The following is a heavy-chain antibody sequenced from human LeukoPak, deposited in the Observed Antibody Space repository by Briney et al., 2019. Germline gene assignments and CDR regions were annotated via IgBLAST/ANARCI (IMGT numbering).Heavy chain of an antibody. D-gene: IGHD5-24*01. J-gene: IGHJ4*02. CDR3: ARGRRDGYNWAHAGLVYFDY. Sequence: ETSETLSLTCAVYGGSFSGYYWSWIRQPPGKGLEWIGYIYYSGSTDYNPSLKSRVTISVDTSKNQFSLKLSSVTAADTAVYYCARGRRDGYNWAHAGLVYFDYWGQGTLVTVSS. CDR1: GGSFSGYY. CDR2: IYYSGST. V-gene: IGHV4-59*01.